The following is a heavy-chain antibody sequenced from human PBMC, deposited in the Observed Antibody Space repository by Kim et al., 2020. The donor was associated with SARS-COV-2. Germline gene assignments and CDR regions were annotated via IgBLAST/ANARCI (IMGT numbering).Heavy chain of an antibody. D-gene: IGHD3-9*01. V-gene: IGHV1-2*02. CDR1: GYTFSHYY. J-gene: IGHJ4*02. CDR2: INPENGVP. Sequence: ASVKVSCKSSGYTFSHYYLNWVRQAPGEGPEWMGWINPENGVPKYAQRFQGRVTMTTDTSISTAFLEVKTLTSDDTGIYYCARLLTGEDFWGQGTLVTVS. CDR3: ARLLTGEDF.